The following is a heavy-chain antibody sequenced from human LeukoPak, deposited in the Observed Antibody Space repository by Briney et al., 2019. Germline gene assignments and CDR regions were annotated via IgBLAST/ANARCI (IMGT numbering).Heavy chain of an antibody. CDR3: ARDRGSGWDFDY. V-gene: IGHV3-7*01. CDR2: IKQDGSEK. D-gene: IGHD6-19*01. CDR1: GFTISSYW. J-gene: IGHJ4*02. Sequence: PGGSLRLSCAGSGFTISSYWMTWVRQAPGKGLEWVANIKQDGSEKYYVDSVKGRFTISRDNAKNSLYLQMNNLRAEDTAVYYCARDRGSGWDFDYWGQGTLVTVSS.